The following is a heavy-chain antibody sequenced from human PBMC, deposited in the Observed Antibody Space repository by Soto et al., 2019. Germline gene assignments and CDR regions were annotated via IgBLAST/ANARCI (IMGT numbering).Heavy chain of an antibody. CDR1: GFTFSSYG. V-gene: IGHV3-30*18. CDR2: ISYDGSNK. Sequence: QVQLVESGGGVVQPGRSLRLSCAASGFTFSSYGMHWVRQAPGKGLEWVAVISYDGSNKYYADSVKGRFTISRDNSKNTLYLQMNSLRAEDTAVYYCAKDRQYYYDSSGYYAHPDYYYYYGMDVWGQGTTVTVSS. J-gene: IGHJ6*02. D-gene: IGHD3-22*01. CDR3: AKDRQYYYDSSGYYAHPDYYYYYGMDV.